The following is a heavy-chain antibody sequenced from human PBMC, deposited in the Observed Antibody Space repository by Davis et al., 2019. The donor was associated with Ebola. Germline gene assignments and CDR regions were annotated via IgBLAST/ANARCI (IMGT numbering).Heavy chain of an antibody. CDR3: ARGTGPDDY. V-gene: IGHV1-69*02. CDR1: GGTFSSYT. CDR2: IIPILGIA. D-gene: IGHD1-1*01. J-gene: IGHJ4*02. Sequence: AASVKVSCKASGGTFSSYTISWVRQAPGQGLEWMGRIIPILGIANYAQKFQGRVTITRDTSASTAYMELSSLRSEDTAVYYCARGTGPDDYWGQGTLVTVSS.